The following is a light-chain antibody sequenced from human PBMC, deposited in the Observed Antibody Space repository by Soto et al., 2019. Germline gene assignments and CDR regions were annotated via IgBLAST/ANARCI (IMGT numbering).Light chain of an antibody. J-gene: IGLJ2*01. CDR1: SGHRSYA. Sequence: QPVLTQSPSASASLGASVKLTCTLSSGHRSYAIAWHQQQPEKGPRYLMKLNSDGSHSKGDGIPDRFSGSSSGAERYLTISSLQSEDEADYYCQTWAPGIRLFGGGTKLTVL. V-gene: IGLV4-69*01. CDR3: QTWAPGIRL. CDR2: LNSDGSH.